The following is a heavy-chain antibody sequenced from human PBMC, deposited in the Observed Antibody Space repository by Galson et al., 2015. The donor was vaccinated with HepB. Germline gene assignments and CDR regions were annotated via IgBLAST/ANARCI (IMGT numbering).Heavy chain of an antibody. D-gene: IGHD6-13*01. Sequence: SLRLSCAASGFTFSGSAIHWVRQASGRGLEWVGRIGSKADSYATAYTASVQGRFTISRDDSKNTAYPQMKRLKTEDTAVYYCIRLGNLVGYSSSWGQGTLVTVSS. V-gene: IGHV3-73*01. CDR2: IGSKADSYAT. J-gene: IGHJ4*02. CDR1: GFTFSGSA. CDR3: IRLGNLVGYSSS.